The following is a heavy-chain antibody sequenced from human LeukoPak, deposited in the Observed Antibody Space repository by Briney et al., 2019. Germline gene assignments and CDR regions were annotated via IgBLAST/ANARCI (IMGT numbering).Heavy chain of an antibody. J-gene: IGHJ6*02. V-gene: IGHV4-59*01. D-gene: IGHD2-21*01. Sequence: SETLSLTCTVSGGSISSYYWSWIRQPPGKGLEWIGYIYYSGSTNYNPSLESRVTISVDTSKNQFSLKLSSVTAADTAVYYCARGGPYFPDYYYYGMDVWGQGTTVTVSS. CDR1: GGSISSYY. CDR3: ARGGPYFPDYYYYGMDV. CDR2: IYYSGST.